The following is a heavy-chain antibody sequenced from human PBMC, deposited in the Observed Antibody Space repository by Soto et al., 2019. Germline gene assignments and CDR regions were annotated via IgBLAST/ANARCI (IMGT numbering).Heavy chain of an antibody. CDR3: ARATFYDSSGYYYVAFDI. J-gene: IGHJ3*02. D-gene: IGHD3-22*01. V-gene: IGHV5-10-1*01. CDR1: GCSFTSYW. Sequence: GESLKISCKGSGCSFTSYWISWVRQMPGKGLEWMGRIDPSDSYTNYSPSFQGHVTISADKSISTAYLQWSSLKASDTAMYYCARATFYDSSGYYYVAFDIWGQGTMVTVSS. CDR2: IDPSDSYT.